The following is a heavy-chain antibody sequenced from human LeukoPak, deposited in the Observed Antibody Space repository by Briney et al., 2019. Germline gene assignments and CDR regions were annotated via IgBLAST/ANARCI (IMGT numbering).Heavy chain of an antibody. J-gene: IGHJ4*02. CDR1: GFTFDDYA. D-gene: IGHD4-11*01. V-gene: IGHV3-9*01. CDR2: ISFNSDNI. CDR3: ARGHSTVATYLDY. Sequence: PGRSLRLSCAASGFTFDDYAMHWVRQAPGKGLEWVSSISFNSDNIGYTDPVKGRFTISRDNAKNSLYLQINSLRTEDTALYYCARGHSTVATYLDYWGQGTLVTVSS.